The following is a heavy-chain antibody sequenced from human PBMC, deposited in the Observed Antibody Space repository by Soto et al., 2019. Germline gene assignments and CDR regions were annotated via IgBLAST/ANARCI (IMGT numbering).Heavy chain of an antibody. J-gene: IGHJ6*02. CDR3: ARHPSSGWFGMDNYGMDV. CDR1: GYSFTSYW. V-gene: IGHV5-51*01. Sequence: GESLKISCKGSGYSFTSYWIGWVRQMPGKGLEWMGIIYPGDSDTRYSPSFQGQVTISADKSISTAYLQWRSLKASDTAMYYCARHPSSGWFGMDNYGMDVWGQGTTVNVSS. D-gene: IGHD6-19*01. CDR2: IYPGDSDT.